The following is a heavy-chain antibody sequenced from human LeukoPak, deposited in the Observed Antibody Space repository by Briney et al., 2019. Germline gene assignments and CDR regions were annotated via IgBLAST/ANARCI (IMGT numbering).Heavy chain of an antibody. CDR1: GFTFSSYS. CDR2: ISSSSSTI. V-gene: IGHV3-48*01. J-gene: IGHJ4*02. Sequence: GGSLRLSCAASGFTFSSYSMNWVRQAPGKGLEWVSYISSSSSTIYYADSVKGRFTISRDNSKNTLYLQMNSLRAEDTAVYYCAKGEWYYDSSGYYYDYWGQGTLVTVSS. D-gene: IGHD3-22*01. CDR3: AKGEWYYDSSGYYYDY.